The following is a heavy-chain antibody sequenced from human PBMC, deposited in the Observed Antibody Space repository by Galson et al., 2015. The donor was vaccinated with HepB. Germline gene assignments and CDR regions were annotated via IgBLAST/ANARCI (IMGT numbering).Heavy chain of an antibody. Sequence: SLRLSCAASGFTFSSYAMHWVRQAPGKGLEWVAVISYDGSNKYYADSVKGRFTISRDNSKNTLYLQMNSLRAEDTAVYYCARDRVSGYSYGYYHYYGMDVWGQGTTVTVSS. CDR1: GFTFSSYA. CDR3: ARDRVSGYSYGYYHYYGMDV. J-gene: IGHJ6*02. V-gene: IGHV3-30*04. CDR2: ISYDGSNK. D-gene: IGHD5-18*01.